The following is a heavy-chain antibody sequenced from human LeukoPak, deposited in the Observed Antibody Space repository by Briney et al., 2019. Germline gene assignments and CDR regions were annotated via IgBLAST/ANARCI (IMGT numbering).Heavy chain of an antibody. Sequence: ASVKVSCKASGYTFTGYYMHWVRQAPGQGLEWMGWINPNCGGTNYAQKFQGWVTMTRDTSISTAYMELSRLRSDDTAVYYCARDLMYGSGSYAADYWGQGTQVTVSS. CDR1: GYTFTGYY. J-gene: IGHJ4*02. CDR3: ARDLMYGSGSYAADY. D-gene: IGHD3-10*01. V-gene: IGHV1-2*04. CDR2: INPNCGGT.